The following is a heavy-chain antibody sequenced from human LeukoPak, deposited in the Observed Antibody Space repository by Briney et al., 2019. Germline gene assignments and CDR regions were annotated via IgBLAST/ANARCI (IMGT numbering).Heavy chain of an antibody. CDR2: ISYDGSNK. CDR3: AKLARTPSMDV. CDR1: GFTFSSYG. D-gene: IGHD6-6*01. V-gene: IGHV3-30*18. Sequence: PGRSLRLSCAASGFTFSSYGMRWVRQAPGKGLGWVAVISYDGSNKYYADSVKGRFTISRDNSKNTLYLQMNSLRAEDTAVYYCAKLARTPSMDVWGQGTTVTVSS. J-gene: IGHJ6*02.